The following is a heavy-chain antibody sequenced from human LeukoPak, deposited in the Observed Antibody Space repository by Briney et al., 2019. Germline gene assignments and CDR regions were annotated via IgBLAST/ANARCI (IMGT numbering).Heavy chain of an antibody. J-gene: IGHJ4*02. V-gene: IGHV3-30*03. Sequence: GGSLRLSCAASGFTFSSYGMHWVRQAPGKGLEWVAVISYDGGNKYYADSVKGRFTISRDNSKNTLYLQMNSLRAEDTAVYYCARASEQWLPFDYWGQGTLVTVSS. CDR2: ISYDGGNK. D-gene: IGHD6-19*01. CDR1: GFTFSSYG. CDR3: ARASEQWLPFDY.